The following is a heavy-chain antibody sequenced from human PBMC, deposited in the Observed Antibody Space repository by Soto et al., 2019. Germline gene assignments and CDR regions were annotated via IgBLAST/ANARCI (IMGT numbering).Heavy chain of an antibody. Sequence: ASVKVSFKASGYTFTSSAIHWVRQAPGQGLEWMGWINAGNGNIKHSQKFQHRVTITRDTSAGTAYMELSSLRFEDTAVYYCARDGAVAGDSNFDYWGQGTLVTVSS. D-gene: IGHD6-19*01. CDR3: ARDGAVAGDSNFDY. J-gene: IGHJ4*02. CDR1: GYTFTSSA. V-gene: IGHV1-3*01. CDR2: INAGNGNI.